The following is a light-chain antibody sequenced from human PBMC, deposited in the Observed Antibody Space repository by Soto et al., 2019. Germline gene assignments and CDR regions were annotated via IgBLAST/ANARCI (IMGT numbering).Light chain of an antibody. J-gene: IGLJ1*01. Sequence: HSALTQPPSASGSPGQSVTISCTGTSSDVGGYNYVSWYQQHPGKAPKLMIYEVSKRPSGVPDRFSGSKSGNTASLTVSGLQAEDEADYYCSSYAGSNTPYVFGTATKATVL. CDR1: SSDVGGYNY. CDR3: SSYAGSNTPYV. CDR2: EVS. V-gene: IGLV2-8*01.